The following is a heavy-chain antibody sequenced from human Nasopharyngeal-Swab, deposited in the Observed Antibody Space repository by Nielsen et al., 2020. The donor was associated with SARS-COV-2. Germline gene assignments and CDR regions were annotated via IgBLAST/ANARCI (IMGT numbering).Heavy chain of an antibody. CDR2: ISSSSSTI. J-gene: IGHJ6*02. V-gene: IGHV3-48*04. Sequence: GASLKIFCAASGFTFSSYSMNWVRQAPGKGLEWVSYISSSSSTIYYADSVKGRFTISRDNAKNSLYLQMNSLRAEDTAVYYCARDRATPSPGYYYYGMDVWGQGTTVTVSS. CDR3: ARDRATPSPGYYYYGMDV. CDR1: GFTFSSYS.